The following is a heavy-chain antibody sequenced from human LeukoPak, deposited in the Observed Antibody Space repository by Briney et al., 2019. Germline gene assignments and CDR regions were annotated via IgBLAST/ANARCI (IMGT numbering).Heavy chain of an antibody. CDR1: GGTFSSYA. CDR3: AKNGAPGPHYYYMDV. CDR2: IIPIFGTA. D-gene: IGHD2-8*01. Sequence: ASVKVSCKASGGTFSSYAISWVRQAPGQGLEWMGGIIPIFGTANYAQKFQGRVTITADESTSTAYMELSSLRSEDTAVYYCAKNGAPGPHYYYMDVWATGTTVTVSS. J-gene: IGHJ6*03. V-gene: IGHV1-69*13.